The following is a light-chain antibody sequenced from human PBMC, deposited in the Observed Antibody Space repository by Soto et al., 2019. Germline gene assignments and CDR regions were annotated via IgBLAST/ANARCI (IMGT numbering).Light chain of an antibody. CDR3: QKYSGAPPT. J-gene: IGKJ1*01. V-gene: IGKV1-27*01. CDR2: AAS. CDR1: QAIGIY. Sequence: DIQMTQSPSSLSTSVGDRVTITCRARQAIGIYLAWYQQKPGKVPKLLIYAASTLQSGVPSRFSGSGSGTDFTLTINSLQPEDVATYYCQKYSGAPPTFGQGTKVEIK.